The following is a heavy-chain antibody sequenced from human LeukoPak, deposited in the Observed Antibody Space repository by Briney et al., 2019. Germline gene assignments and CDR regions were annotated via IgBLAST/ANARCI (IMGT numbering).Heavy chain of an antibody. V-gene: IGHV3-9*01. Sequence: GGSLRLSCAASGFTFDDYAMHWVRQAPGKGLEWVSGISWNSGSIGYADSVKGRFTISRDNAKNSLYLQMNSLRAEDTALYYCAKAAGGYYYYMDVWGKGTTVTISS. CDR2: ISWNSGSI. J-gene: IGHJ6*03. CDR3: AKAAGGYYYYMDV. CDR1: GFTFDDYA. D-gene: IGHD3-10*01.